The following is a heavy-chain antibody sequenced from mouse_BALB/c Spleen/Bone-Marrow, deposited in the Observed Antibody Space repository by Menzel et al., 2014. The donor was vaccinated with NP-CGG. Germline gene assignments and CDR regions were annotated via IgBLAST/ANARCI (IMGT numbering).Heavy chain of an antibody. V-gene: IGHV1-80*01. CDR2: IYPGYGNT. CDR1: GYVFISYW. Sequence: VQLQQFGAALVRPRSSVRISCKSSGYVFISYWVTWGRHRPGQGLEWIGQIYPGYGNTNYNGKFKDKVTLTADKSSSAAYMQLGSLTSEDYAVYFCAKVTTGFDYWGQGTLVTVSA. J-gene: IGHJ3*01. CDR3: AKVTTGFDY. D-gene: IGHD2-2*01.